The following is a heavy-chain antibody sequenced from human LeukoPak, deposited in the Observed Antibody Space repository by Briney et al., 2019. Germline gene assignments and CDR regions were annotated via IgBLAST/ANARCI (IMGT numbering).Heavy chain of an antibody. CDR1: GYSFTSYW. Sequence: GESLKISCKGSGYSFTSYWIGWVRQMLGKGLEWMGIIYCGDSDTRYSPSFQGQVTISADKSISTAYLQWSSLKASDTAMYYCARPGSWDGYDFSPDYWGQGTLVTVSS. CDR2: IYCGDSDT. D-gene: IGHD5-12*01. V-gene: IGHV5-51*01. J-gene: IGHJ4*02. CDR3: ARPGSWDGYDFSPDY.